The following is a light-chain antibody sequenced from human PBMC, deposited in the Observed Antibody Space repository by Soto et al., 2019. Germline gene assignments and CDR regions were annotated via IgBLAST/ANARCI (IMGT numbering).Light chain of an antibody. CDR3: QQYNKRYT. V-gene: IGKV3D-15*01. J-gene: IGKJ2*01. CDR2: GAS. CDR1: QTVSSN. Sequence: EIVMTQSPATLSVSLGERATLSCRASQTVSSNLAWYQQKPGQAPRLLIYGASIRAAGIPVRFSGSGSGTEFSLTISSLQSEDFALYYCQQYNKRYTFGQGTKLEIK.